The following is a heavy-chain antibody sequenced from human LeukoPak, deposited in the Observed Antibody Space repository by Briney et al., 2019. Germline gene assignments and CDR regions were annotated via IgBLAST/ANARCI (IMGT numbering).Heavy chain of an antibody. D-gene: IGHD3-3*01. CDR3: ARGQSLRYVLRFLEWSTRKYYFDY. Sequence: SETLPLTCAVYGGSFSGYYWSWIRQPPGKGLEWIGEINHSGSTNYNPSLKSRVTISVDTSKNQFSLKLSSVTAADTAVYYCARGQSLRYVLRFLEWSTRKYYFDYWGQGTLVTVSS. J-gene: IGHJ4*02. V-gene: IGHV4-34*01. CDR2: INHSGST. CDR1: GGSFSGYY.